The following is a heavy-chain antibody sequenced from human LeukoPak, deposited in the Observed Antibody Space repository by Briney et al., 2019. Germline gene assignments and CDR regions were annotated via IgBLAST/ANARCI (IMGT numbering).Heavy chain of an antibody. Sequence: GGSLRLSCVVSGFTFSSCDMSWVRQAPGKGLEWVSEISGSGVNTYYADSARGRFTISRDNSKNTLYLQMNSLRVEDTALYYCAKDRYGSGTYGLFDYWGQGTLVTVSS. CDR3: AKDRYGSGTYGLFDY. D-gene: IGHD3-10*01. CDR2: ISGSGVNT. J-gene: IGHJ4*02. V-gene: IGHV3-23*01. CDR1: GFTFSSCD.